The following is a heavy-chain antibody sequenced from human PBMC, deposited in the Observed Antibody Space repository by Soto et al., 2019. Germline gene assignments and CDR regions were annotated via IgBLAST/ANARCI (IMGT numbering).Heavy chain of an antibody. Sequence: QVQLVESGGGVVQPGRSLRLSCAAGGFSFSDYGMHWVRQAPGKGLQWVAAISHHGIREHYADSVKGGFTISRDNSKKPVFLQLNRLRADDTAIYCCAKDWVGGSKKYQLDYWGQGTGVSVSS. CDR3: AKDWVGGSKKYQLDY. V-gene: IGHV3-30*18. CDR1: GFSFSDYG. CDR2: ISHHGIRE. D-gene: IGHD1-26*01. J-gene: IGHJ4*02.